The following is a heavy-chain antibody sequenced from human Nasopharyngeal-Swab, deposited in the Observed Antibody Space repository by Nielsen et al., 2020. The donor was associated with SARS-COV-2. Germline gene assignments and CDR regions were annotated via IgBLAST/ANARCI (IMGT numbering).Heavy chain of an antibody. CDR3: AREGDIVATTYFDY. Sequence: RHAPGKGLEWIGEINHSAITNFNPALKSRVTRSADMSKNQFSLKLSSVTAADTAVYYCAREGDIVATTYFDYWGQGTLVTVSS. J-gene: IGHJ4*02. V-gene: IGHV4-34*01. CDR2: INHSAIT. D-gene: IGHD5-12*01.